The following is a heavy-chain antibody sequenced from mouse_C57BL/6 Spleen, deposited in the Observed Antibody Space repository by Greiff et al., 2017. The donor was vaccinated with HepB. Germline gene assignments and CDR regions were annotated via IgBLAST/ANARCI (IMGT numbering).Heavy chain of an antibody. J-gene: IGHJ4*01. Sequence: QVQLQQSGAELVMPGASVKLSCKASGYTFTSYWMHWVKQRPGQGLEWIGEIDPSDSYTNYNQKFKGKSTLTVDKSSSTAYMQLSSLTSEDSAVYYCARWGGYYEDYAMDYWGQGTSVTVSS. CDR2: IDPSDSYT. CDR3: ARWGGYYEDYAMDY. D-gene: IGHD2-3*01. V-gene: IGHV1-69*01. CDR1: GYTFTSYW.